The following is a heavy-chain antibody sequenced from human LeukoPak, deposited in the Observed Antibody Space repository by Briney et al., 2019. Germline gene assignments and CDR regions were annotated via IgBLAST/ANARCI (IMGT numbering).Heavy chain of an antibody. CDR2: ISGSGGNT. D-gene: IGHD4-23*01. Sequence: PGGSLRLSCAASGFAFSTYAMGWVRQVPGKGLEWVSSISGSGGNTFYAGSMKGRFTMSRDNSKNTLSLQMNSLRAEDTAIYYCAKISVVTAQFDYWGQGTLVTVSS. CDR1: GFAFSTYA. J-gene: IGHJ4*02. V-gene: IGHV3-23*01. CDR3: AKISVVTAQFDY.